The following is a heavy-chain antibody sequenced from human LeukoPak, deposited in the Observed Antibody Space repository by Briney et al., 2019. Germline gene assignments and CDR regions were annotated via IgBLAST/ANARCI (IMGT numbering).Heavy chain of an antibody. J-gene: IGHJ4*02. CDR1: GFTFSSYP. CDR3: ARTLYDILTGSVDRTFDY. V-gene: IGHV3-30*07. CDR2: VSDDGNKK. D-gene: IGHD3-9*01. Sequence: HPGGSLRLSCAASGFTFSSYPMHWVRQAPGKGLEWVAVVSDDGNKKFDADFVKGRFTISRDNSKNTLYLQMNSLRAEDTAVYYCARTLYDILTGSVDRTFDYWGQGTLVTVSS.